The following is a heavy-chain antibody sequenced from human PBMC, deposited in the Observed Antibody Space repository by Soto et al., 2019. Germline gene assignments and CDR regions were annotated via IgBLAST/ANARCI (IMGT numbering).Heavy chain of an antibody. Sequence: EVQLVESGGGLVQPGGSLRLSCAASGFTFSLYSMSWVRQAPGKGLEWVSYISRSSTGIHYADSVKGRFTISRDDATNSMHLQRNSLRDGDTAVYYCARAVTGGLDVWGQGTTVSISS. CDR1: GFTFSLYS. D-gene: IGHD3-10*01. CDR3: ARAVTGGLDV. CDR2: ISRSSTGI. V-gene: IGHV3-48*02. J-gene: IGHJ6*02.